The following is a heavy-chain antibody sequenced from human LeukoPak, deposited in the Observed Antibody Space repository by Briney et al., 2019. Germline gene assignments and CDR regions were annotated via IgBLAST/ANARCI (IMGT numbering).Heavy chain of an antibody. CDR1: GGSISSYY. D-gene: IGHD3-22*01. CDR2: IYYSGST. CDR3: ARISSGYYKYYFDY. J-gene: IGHJ4*02. V-gene: IGHV4-59*01. Sequence: SETLSLTCTVSGGSISSYYWSWIRQPPGKGLEWIGYIYYSGSTNYNPSLKSRVTISVDTSKNQVSLKLSSVTAADTAVYYCARISSGYYKYYFDYWGQGTLVTVSS.